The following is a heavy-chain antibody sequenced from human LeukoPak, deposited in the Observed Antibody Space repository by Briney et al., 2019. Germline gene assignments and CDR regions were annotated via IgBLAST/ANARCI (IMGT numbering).Heavy chain of an antibody. CDR3: ARGYYGSGRLDY. CDR1: GYTFIGYY. V-gene: IGHV1-2*02. Sequence: ASVKVSCKASGYTFIGYYMHWVRQAPGQGLEWMGWINPNSGGTNYAQKFQGRVTMTRDTSISTAYMELSRLRSDDTAVYYCARGYYGSGRLDYWGQGTLVTVSS. D-gene: IGHD3-10*01. J-gene: IGHJ4*02. CDR2: INPNSGGT.